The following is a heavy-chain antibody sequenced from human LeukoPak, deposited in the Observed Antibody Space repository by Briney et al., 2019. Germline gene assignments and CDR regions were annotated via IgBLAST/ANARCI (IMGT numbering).Heavy chain of an antibody. CDR3: AGAFSGWSPKF. V-gene: IGHV3-23*01. CDR1: GFTFSSYA. J-gene: IGHJ4*02. CDR2: ISDGGGST. Sequence: TGGSLRLSCAASGFTFSSYAMTWVRQAPGKGLEWVSGISDGGGSTYYADSVKGRFTLSRDNSKNTLYLQMNSLRADDTAVYYCAGAFSGWSPKFWGQGTLVTV. D-gene: IGHD6-19*01.